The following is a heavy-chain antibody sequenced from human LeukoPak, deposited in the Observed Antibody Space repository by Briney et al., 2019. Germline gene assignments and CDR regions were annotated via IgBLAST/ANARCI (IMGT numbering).Heavy chain of an antibody. CDR2: ISYDGSNK. J-gene: IGHJ4*02. CDR1: GFTFSSYA. D-gene: IGHD3-3*01. V-gene: IGHV3-30*09. CDR3: ASEIIFGSFDY. Sequence: GGSLRLSCAASGFTFSSYAMHWVRQAPGKGLEWVAVISYDGSNKYYADSVKGRFAISRDNSKNTLYLQMNSLRAEDTAVYYCASEIIFGSFDYWGQGTLVTVSS.